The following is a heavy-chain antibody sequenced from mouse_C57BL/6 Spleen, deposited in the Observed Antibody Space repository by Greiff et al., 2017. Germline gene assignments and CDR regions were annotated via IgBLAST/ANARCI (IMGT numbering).Heavy chain of an antibody. CDR1: GYSITSGYY. CDR3: ARETYYYGSSYGGFDV. D-gene: IGHD1-1*01. Sequence: EVKVEESGPGLVKPSQSLSLTCSVTGYSITSGYYWNWIRQFPGNKLEWMGYISYDGSNNYNPYLKNRISITRYTSKNQFFLKLNSVTTEDTATYYCARETYYYGSSYGGFDVWGTGTTVTVSS. CDR2: ISYDGSN. J-gene: IGHJ1*03. V-gene: IGHV3-6*01.